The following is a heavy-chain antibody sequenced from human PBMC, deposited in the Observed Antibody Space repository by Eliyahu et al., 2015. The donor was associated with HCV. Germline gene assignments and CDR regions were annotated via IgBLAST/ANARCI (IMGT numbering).Heavy chain of an antibody. D-gene: IGHD6-13*01. V-gene: IGHV4-34*12. CDR3: ASHSSTWTRWKFDY. J-gene: IGHJ4*02. Sequence: QVQLQQWGAGLLKPSETLSLTCAVYGGSFSGYYWSWIRQPPGKGLEWIGEIIHTGSTNYNPSLKGRVTISVDTSKIQFSLKLNSVTAADTAMYYCASHSSTWTRWKFDYWGQGTLVTVSS. CDR1: GGSFSGYY. CDR2: IIHTGST.